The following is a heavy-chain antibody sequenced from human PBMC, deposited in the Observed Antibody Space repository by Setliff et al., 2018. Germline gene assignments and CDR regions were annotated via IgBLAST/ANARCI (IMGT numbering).Heavy chain of an antibody. J-gene: IGHJ4*02. V-gene: IGHV4-59*01. Sequence: SETLSLTCSVSGDSISQYYWSWIRQTPGKGLEWIGCIQHRGSVSTKYNPSLGGRISMSLDTSKNQFSLNLSSVTAADTAVYYCARDQYSSGWYGAPESYFDCWGQGILVTVSS. CDR1: GDSISQYY. CDR2: IQHRGSVST. D-gene: IGHD6-19*01. CDR3: ARDQYSSGWYGAPESYFDC.